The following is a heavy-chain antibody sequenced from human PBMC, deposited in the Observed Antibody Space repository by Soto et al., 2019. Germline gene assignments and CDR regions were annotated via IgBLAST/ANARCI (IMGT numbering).Heavy chain of an antibody. V-gene: IGHV1-69*12. D-gene: IGHD5-18*01. CDR2: IIPIFGTA. CDR3: ATHGLPNYYYYGMDV. CDR1: GGTFSSYA. Sequence: QVQLVQSGAEVKKPGSSVKVSCKASGGTFSSYAISWVRQAPGQGLEWMGGIIPIFGTANYAKKFQGRVTITADESTSTAYMARSSLRSEDTAVYYCATHGLPNYYYYGMDVWGQGPKVTVAS. J-gene: IGHJ6*01.